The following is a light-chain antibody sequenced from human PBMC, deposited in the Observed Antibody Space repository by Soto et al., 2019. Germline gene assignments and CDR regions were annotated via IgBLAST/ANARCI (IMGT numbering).Light chain of an antibody. V-gene: IGLV2-14*01. CDR1: SIDVGAYNY. CDR3: SSYTARGTRV. J-gene: IGLJ1*01. Sequence: QSALTQFASVSGSPGQSITISCTGTSIDVGAYNYVSWYQQHPDKAPKLLIYEVGNRPSGVSFRFSGSKSGNTASLTISGLQAEDDADYYSSSYTARGTRVFGTATKVTVL. CDR2: EVG.